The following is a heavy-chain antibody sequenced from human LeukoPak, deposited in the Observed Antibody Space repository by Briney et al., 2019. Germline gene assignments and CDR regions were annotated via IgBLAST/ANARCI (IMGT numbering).Heavy chain of an antibody. CDR2: INPNSGGT. CDR1: GYTFTGYY. Sequence: GASVKVSCKASGYTFTGYYMHWVRQAPGQGLEWMGWINPNSGGTNYAQKFQGRVTMTRDTSISTAYMELSRLRSDDTAMYYCAREVISHYYGSGSRHPFRDYSYYGMDVWGQGTTVTVSS. J-gene: IGHJ6*02. V-gene: IGHV1-2*02. D-gene: IGHD3-10*01. CDR3: AREVISHYYGSGSRHPFRDYSYYGMDV.